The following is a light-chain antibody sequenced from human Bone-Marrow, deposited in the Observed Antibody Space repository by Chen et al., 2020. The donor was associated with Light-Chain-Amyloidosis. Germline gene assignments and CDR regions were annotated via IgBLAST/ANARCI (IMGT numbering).Light chain of an antibody. Sequence: QSVLTQPPSASGTPGQRVTLSCYGASSNIGINYVYWYQPFPGAAPNLLIPRNNQRPSGFPDRFSASKSGTSAFLAISGLRSEDEAVYYCAARDASLSGYVFGTGTKVIVL. CDR1: SSNIGINY. J-gene: IGLJ1*01. V-gene: IGLV1-47*01. CDR3: AARDASLSGYV. CDR2: RNN.